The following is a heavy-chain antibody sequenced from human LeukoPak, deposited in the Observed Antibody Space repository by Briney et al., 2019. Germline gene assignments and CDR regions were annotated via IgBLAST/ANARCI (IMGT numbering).Heavy chain of an antibody. Sequence: GGSLRLSCAASGLTFSTYAMNWVRQAPGKGLEWVSAISSSGGSTYYADSVKGRFTISRDNSKNTLYLQMNSLRAEDTAVYYCAKGWYFDLWGRGTLVTVSS. CDR3: AKGWYFDL. CDR1: GLTFSTYA. CDR2: ISSSGGST. J-gene: IGHJ2*01. V-gene: IGHV3-23*01.